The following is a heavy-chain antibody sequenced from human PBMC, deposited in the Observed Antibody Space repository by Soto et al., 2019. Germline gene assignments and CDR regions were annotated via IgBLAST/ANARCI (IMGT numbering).Heavy chain of an antibody. D-gene: IGHD2-15*01. CDR3: AHKGGRGAGMDV. CDR2: IYWDEDK. V-gene: IGHV2-5*02. J-gene: IGHJ6*02. Sequence: QITLKESGPTLVKPTQTLTLTCTFSGFSFISSGVGVGWIRQPPGRALEWLALIYWDEDKRYSPSLKGRLTIXQXTSTNEVVLTITNVDPEDTGTYYCAHKGGRGAGMDVWGQGTTVTVS. CDR1: GFSFISSGVG.